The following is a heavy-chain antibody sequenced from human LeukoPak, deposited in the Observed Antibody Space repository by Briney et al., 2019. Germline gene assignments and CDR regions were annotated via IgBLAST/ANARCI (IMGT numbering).Heavy chain of an antibody. D-gene: IGHD5-12*01. Sequence: PSETLSLTCTVSGGSISSGDYYWSWIRQPPGKGLEWIGYIYYSGSTYYNPSLKSRVTISVDTSKNQFSLKLSSVTAADTAVYYCARDTDGYEIRNAFDIWGQGTMVTVPS. CDR1: GGSISSGDYY. J-gene: IGHJ3*02. V-gene: IGHV4-30-4*01. CDR3: ARDTDGYEIRNAFDI. CDR2: IYYSGST.